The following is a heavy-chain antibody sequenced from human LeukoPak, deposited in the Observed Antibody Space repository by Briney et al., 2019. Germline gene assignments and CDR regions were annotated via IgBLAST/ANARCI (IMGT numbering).Heavy chain of an antibody. D-gene: IGHD1-26*01. CDR1: GFTFDDYA. CDR3: AKDLLTWELGHYYGMDV. J-gene: IGHJ6*02. Sequence: GGSLRLSCAASGFTFDDYAMHWVRQAPGKGLEWVSGISWNSGSIGYADSVKGRFTISRDNAKNSLYLQMNSLRAEDTALYYCAKDLLTWELGHYYGMDVWGQGTTVTVSS. CDR2: ISWNSGSI. V-gene: IGHV3-9*01.